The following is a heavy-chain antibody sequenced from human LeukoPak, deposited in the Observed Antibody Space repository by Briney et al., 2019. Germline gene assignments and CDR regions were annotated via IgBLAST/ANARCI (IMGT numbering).Heavy chain of an antibody. J-gene: IGHJ4*02. Sequence: GGSLRLSCAASGFTFSSYSMNWVRQAPGKGLEWVSSISSSSSYIYYADSVKGRFTISRDNAKNSLYLQMNSLRAEDTAVYYCARLDSGSYLGQPGLEIDYWGQGTLVTVSS. D-gene: IGHD1-26*01. CDR1: GFTFSSYS. V-gene: IGHV3-21*04. CDR3: ARLDSGSYLGQPGLEIDY. CDR2: ISSSSSYI.